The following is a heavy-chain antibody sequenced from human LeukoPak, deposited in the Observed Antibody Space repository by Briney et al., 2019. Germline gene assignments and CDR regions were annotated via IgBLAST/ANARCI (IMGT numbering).Heavy chain of an antibody. CDR3: ATSSNAPGNH. D-gene: IGHD2-2*01. Sequence: KPGGSLRLFCAASGFIFSDYYMSWIRQAPGKGLEWVSYISSSGNTIYYADSVKGRFTISRDNAKNSLFLQMNGLRAEDTAVYYCATSSNAPGNHWGQGTLVTVSS. CDR1: GFIFSDYY. J-gene: IGHJ5*02. CDR2: ISSSGNTI. V-gene: IGHV3-11*04.